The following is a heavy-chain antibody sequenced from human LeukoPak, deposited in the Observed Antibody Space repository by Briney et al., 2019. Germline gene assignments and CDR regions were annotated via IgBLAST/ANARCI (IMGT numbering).Heavy chain of an antibody. CDR2: INHSGST. V-gene: IGHV4-34*01. CDR1: GGSFSGYY. CDR3: ARLRRYGSGSWYYYYYYMDV. Sequence: SETLSLTCAVYGGSFSGYYWSWIRQPPGKGLEWIGEINHSGSTNYNPSLKSRVTISVDTSKNQFSLKLSSVTAADTAVYYCARLRRYGSGSWYYYYYYMDVWGKGTTVTISS. J-gene: IGHJ6*03. D-gene: IGHD3-10*01.